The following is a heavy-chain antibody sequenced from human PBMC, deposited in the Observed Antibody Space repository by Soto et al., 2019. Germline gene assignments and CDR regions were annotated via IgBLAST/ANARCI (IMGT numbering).Heavy chain of an antibody. V-gene: IGHV1-46*01. CDR3: ASRSAGEGSGWSGGGYYYYYYGMDV. CDR2: INPSGGST. CDR1: GYTFTSYY. D-gene: IGHD6-19*01. J-gene: IGHJ6*02. Sequence: GASVKVSCKASGYTFTSYYMHWVRQAPGQGLEWMGIINPSGGSTSYAQKFQGRVTMTRDTSTSTVYMELSSLRSEDTVVYYCASRSAGEGSGWSGGGYYYYYYGMDVWGQGTTVTVSS.